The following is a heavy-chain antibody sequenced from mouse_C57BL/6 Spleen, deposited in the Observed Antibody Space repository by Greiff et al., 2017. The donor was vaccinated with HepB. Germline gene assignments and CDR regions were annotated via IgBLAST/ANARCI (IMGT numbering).Heavy chain of an antibody. V-gene: IGHV1-39*01. J-gene: IGHJ1*03. CDR1: GYSFTDYN. D-gene: IGHD1-1*01. CDR3: ASLYGSSYRYFDV. Sequence: VHVKQSGPELVKPGASVKISCKASGYSFTDYNMNWVKQSNGKSLEWIGVINPNYGTTSYNQKFKGKATLTVDQSSSTAYMQLNSLTSEDSAVYDCASLYGSSYRYFDVGGTGTTVTVSS. CDR2: INPNYGTT.